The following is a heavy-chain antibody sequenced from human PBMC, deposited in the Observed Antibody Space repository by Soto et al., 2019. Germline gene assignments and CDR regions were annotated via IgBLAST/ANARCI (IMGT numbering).Heavy chain of an antibody. J-gene: IGHJ6*02. CDR1: GYTFTSYG. V-gene: IGHV1-18*01. CDR3: ARVFSHNPSDYVISGALDD. CDR2: ISAYNGNT. Sequence: VASVKVSCKASGYTFTSYGISWVRQAPGQGLEWMGWISAYNGNTNYAQKLQGRVTMTTDTSTSTAYMELRSLRSDDTAVYYCARVFSHNPSDYVISGALDDWGQGTTVTVSS. D-gene: IGHD3-22*01.